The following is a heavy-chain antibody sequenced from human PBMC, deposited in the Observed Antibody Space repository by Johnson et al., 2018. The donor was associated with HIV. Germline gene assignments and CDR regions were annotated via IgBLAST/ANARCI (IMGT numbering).Heavy chain of an antibody. J-gene: IGHJ3*02. CDR1: GFTVSTNY. CDR3: AKGSQWLAPLEAFDI. D-gene: IGHD6-19*01. Sequence: MMLVESGGGLVQPGGSLRLSCASGFTVSTNYMSWVRQSPGKGLEWVSVIYSGDTTYYADSVKGRFTISRDNSKNTLYLQMNSLRAEDTAVYYCAKGSQWLAPLEAFDIWGQGTMVTVSS. CDR2: IYSGDTT. V-gene: IGHV3-66*01.